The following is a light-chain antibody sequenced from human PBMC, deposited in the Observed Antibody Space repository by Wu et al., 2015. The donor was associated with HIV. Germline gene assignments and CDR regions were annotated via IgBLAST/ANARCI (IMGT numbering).Light chain of an antibody. Sequence: EIVLTQSPGTLSLSPGERATLSCRASQSVSSSYLAWYQQKPGQALRLLIYGASSRATGIPDRFSGSGSGTDFTLTISRLEPEDFAVYYCQQYGSVTWTFGQGTKVEIK. J-gene: IGKJ1*01. V-gene: IGKV3-20*01. CDR1: QSVSSSY. CDR3: QQYGSVTWT. CDR2: GAS.